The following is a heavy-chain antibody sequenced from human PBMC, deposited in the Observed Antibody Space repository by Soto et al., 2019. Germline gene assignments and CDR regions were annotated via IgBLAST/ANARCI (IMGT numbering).Heavy chain of an antibody. CDR1: GYTFTGYY. V-gene: IGHV1-2*02. J-gene: IGHJ6*02. Sequence: ASVKVSCKASGYTFTGYYMHWVRQAPGQGLEWMGWINPNSGGTNYAQKFQGRVTMTRDTSISTAYMELSRLRSDDTAVYYCARTPKTILPRTPRNNYYYYYGMDVWGQGTTVTVSS. D-gene: IGHD3-9*01. CDR3: ARTPKTILPRTPRNNYYYYYGMDV. CDR2: INPNSGGT.